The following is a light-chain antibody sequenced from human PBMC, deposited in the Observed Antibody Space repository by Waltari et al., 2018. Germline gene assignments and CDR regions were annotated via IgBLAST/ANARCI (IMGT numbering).Light chain of an antibody. CDR3: QQYYSYPPLT. V-gene: IGKV1-8*01. J-gene: IGKJ4*01. CDR1: QGISSY. Sequence: AIRITQSPSSLSASTGDRVTITCRASQGISSYLAWYQQKQGKAPKLLIYAASTLQSGDPSRFSGSGSGTDFTLTISCLQSEDFATYYCQQYYSYPPLTFGGGTKVEIK. CDR2: AAS.